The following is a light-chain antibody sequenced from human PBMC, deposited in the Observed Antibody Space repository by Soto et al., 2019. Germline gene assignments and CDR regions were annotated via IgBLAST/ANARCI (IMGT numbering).Light chain of an antibody. V-gene: IGLV2-23*02. CDR3: CSYAGSSYV. CDR2: EVS. J-gene: IGLJ1*01. CDR1: SSDVGSYNL. Sequence: QSVLTQPASVSGCPGQSITICCTGASSDVGSYNLVSWYQQHPGKAPKLMIYEVSKRPSGVSNRFSGSKSGNTASLTISGLQAEDEADYYCCSYAGSSYVFGTGTKVTLL.